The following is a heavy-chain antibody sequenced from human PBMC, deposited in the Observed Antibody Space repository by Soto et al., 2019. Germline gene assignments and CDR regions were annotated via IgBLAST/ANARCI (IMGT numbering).Heavy chain of an antibody. Sequence: QVQLQESGPGLVKPSGTLSLTCAVSSGSISSSNWWSWVRQPPGKGLEWIGEIYHSGSTNYNPSLNSRVTTSVAKSKNQFSLKLSSVTAADTAVYYCARRVVIATYYYYYYYMDVWRKGTTVTVSS. CDR2: IYHSGST. J-gene: IGHJ6*03. CDR1: SGSISSSNW. V-gene: IGHV4-4*02. D-gene: IGHD3-3*01. CDR3: ARRVVIATYYYYYYYMDV.